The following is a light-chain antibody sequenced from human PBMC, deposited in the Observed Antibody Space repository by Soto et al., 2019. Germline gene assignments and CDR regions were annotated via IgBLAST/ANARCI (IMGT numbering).Light chain of an antibody. CDR2: GAS. CDR3: QQYNNWPPGA. Sequence: EIVLTQSPATLSVSPGESATLSCRASQSVSSKLAWYQQKPGQAPRLLIFGASTRAADIPARFSGSGSGTEFTLTISSLQSEDFALYYCQQYNNWPPGAFGQGTKVEIK. V-gene: IGKV3D-15*01. CDR1: QSVSSK. J-gene: IGKJ1*01.